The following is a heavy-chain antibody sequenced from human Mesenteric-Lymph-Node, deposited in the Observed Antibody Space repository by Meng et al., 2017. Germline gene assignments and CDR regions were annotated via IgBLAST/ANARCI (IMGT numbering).Heavy chain of an antibody. J-gene: IGHJ2*01. Sequence: QGQLQVSGPGLVKPSQTLSLTCTVSGGSISSGGYYWSWIRQHPGKGLEWIGYIHDSGSTYYNPSLKSRVTISVDTSKNQFSLKLSSVTAADTAVYYCARQSNNWINWYFDLWGRGTLVTVSS. CDR3: ARQSNNWINWYFDL. D-gene: IGHD1-1*01. CDR1: GGSISSGGYY. CDR2: IHDSGST. V-gene: IGHV4-31*03.